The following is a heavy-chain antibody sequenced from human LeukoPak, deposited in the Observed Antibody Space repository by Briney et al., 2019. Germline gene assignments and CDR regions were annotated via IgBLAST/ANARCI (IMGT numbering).Heavy chain of an antibody. CDR2: INHNGST. D-gene: IGHD3-22*01. V-gene: IGHV4-34*01. CDR1: GGSFSGYY. Sequence: SETLSLTCAVYGGSFSGYYWSWIRQPPGKGLEWIGEINHNGSTNYNPSLKSRVTISVDTSKNQFSLKLSSVTAADTAVYYCAILTYYYDSSGSGPSYAFDIWGQGTMVTVSS. CDR3: AILTYYYDSSGSGPSYAFDI. J-gene: IGHJ3*02.